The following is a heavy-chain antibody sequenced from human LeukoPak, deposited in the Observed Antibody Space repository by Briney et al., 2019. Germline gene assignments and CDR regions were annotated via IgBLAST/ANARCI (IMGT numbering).Heavy chain of an antibody. J-gene: IGHJ4*02. CDR3: ARSGDTAMVTGHFDY. CDR2: ISSSSSYI. Sequence: GGSLRLSCAASGFTFSSYSMNWVRQAPGKGLEWVSSISSSSSYIYYADSVKGRFTFSRDNAKYSLYLQMNSLRAEDTAVYYCARSGDTAMVTGHFDYWGQGTLVTVSS. D-gene: IGHD5-18*01. V-gene: IGHV3-21*01. CDR1: GFTFSSYS.